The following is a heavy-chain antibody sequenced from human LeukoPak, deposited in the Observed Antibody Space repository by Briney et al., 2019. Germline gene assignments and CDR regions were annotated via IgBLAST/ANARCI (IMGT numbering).Heavy chain of an antibody. Sequence: GGSLRLSCAASGFTFSSYGMHWVRQAPGKGLEWVAVILYDGRNKYYADSVKGRFTISRDNSKNTLYLQMNSLRADDTAVYYCASELIRGTQVIDYWGQGTLVTVSS. CDR1: GFTFSSYG. CDR3: ASELIRGTQVIDY. D-gene: IGHD1-1*01. V-gene: IGHV3-30*03. J-gene: IGHJ4*02. CDR2: ILYDGRNK.